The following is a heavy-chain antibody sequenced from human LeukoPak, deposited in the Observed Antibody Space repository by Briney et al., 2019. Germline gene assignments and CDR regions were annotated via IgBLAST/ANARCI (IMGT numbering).Heavy chain of an antibody. CDR1: GLTFSDYA. Sequence: GRSLRLSCAPSGLTFSDYAMHWVRQAPGKGLEWVAVISYDGSNKYYADSVKGRFTISRDNSKKTLYLQMNSLRAEDTAVYYCARGVRLVRGVPHDYWDRGTLVTVSS. D-gene: IGHD3-10*01. CDR3: ARGVRLVRGVPHDY. CDR2: ISYDGSNK. J-gene: IGHJ4*02. V-gene: IGHV3-30-3*01.